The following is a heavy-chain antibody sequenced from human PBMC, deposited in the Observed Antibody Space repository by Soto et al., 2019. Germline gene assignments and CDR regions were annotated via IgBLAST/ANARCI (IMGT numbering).Heavy chain of an antibody. V-gene: IGHV3-23*01. Sequence: GGSLRLSCAASGFTFSSDAMSWVRQAPGKGLEWVSAISGSGGSTYYADSVKGRFTISRDNSKNTLYLQMNSLRAEDTAVYYCAKDRKITFGGVIVIYSFDFWGQGTLVTVSS. D-gene: IGHD3-16*02. J-gene: IGHJ4*02. CDR3: AKDRKITFGGVIVIYSFDF. CDR1: GFTFSSDA. CDR2: ISGSGGST.